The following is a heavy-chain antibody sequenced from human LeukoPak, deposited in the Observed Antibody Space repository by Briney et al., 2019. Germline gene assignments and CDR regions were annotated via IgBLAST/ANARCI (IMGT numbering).Heavy chain of an antibody. Sequence: SSETLSLTCTVSGGSISSYYWSWIRQPPGKGLEWIGYIYYSGSTNYNPSLKSRVTISVDTSKNQFSLKLSSVTAADTAVYYCPRDHAAVAGTRYFDLWGRGTLVTVSS. V-gene: IGHV4-59*01. CDR1: GGSISSYY. J-gene: IGHJ2*01. D-gene: IGHD6-19*01. CDR2: IYYSGST. CDR3: PRDHAAVAGTRYFDL.